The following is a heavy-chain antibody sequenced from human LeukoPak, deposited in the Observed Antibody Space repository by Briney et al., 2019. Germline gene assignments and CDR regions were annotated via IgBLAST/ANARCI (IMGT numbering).Heavy chain of an antibody. CDR3: ARDAGGDYEHSYYYYYYMDV. D-gene: IGHD4-17*01. V-gene: IGHV1-2*02. Sequence: ASVKVSCKASGYTFTGYYMHWVRQAPGQGLEWMGWINPNSGGTNYAQKFQGRVTMTRDTSISTAYMELSGLRSDDTAVYYCARDAGGDYEHSYYYYYYMDVWGKGTTVTVSS. CDR1: GYTFTGYY. CDR2: INPNSGGT. J-gene: IGHJ6*03.